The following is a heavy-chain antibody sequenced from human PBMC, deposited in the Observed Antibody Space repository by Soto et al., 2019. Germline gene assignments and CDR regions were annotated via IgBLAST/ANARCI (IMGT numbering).Heavy chain of an antibody. CDR3: AREWVAANNWFDP. D-gene: IGHD2-15*01. CDR2: IKQDGSEK. J-gene: IGHJ5*02. V-gene: IGHV3-7*01. CDR1: GFTFSSYW. Sequence: GSLRLSCAASGFTFSSYWMSWVRQAPGKGLEWVANIKQDGSEKYYVDSVKGRFTISRDNAKNSLYLQMNSLRAEDTAVYYCAREWVAANNWFDPWGQGTLVTVSS.